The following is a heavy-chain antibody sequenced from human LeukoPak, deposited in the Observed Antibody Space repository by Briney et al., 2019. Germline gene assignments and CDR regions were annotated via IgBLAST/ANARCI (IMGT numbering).Heavy chain of an antibody. J-gene: IGHJ6*02. Sequence: SETLSLTCTVSGGSISSYYWSWIRQPPGKGLEWIGYIYYSGSTYYNPSLKSRVTISVDTSKNQFSLKLSSVTAADTAVYYCARDSQADYGDYDYYYYGMDVWGQGTTVTVS. CDR2: IYYSGST. D-gene: IGHD4-17*01. V-gene: IGHV4-30-4*01. CDR3: ARDSQADYGDYDYYYYGMDV. CDR1: GGSISSYY.